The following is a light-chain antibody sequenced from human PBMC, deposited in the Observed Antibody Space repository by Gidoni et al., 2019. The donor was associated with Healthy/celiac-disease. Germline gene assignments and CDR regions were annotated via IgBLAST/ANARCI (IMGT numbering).Light chain of an antibody. J-gene: IGKJ5*01. CDR2: DAS. V-gene: IGKV3-11*01. CDR3: QQRSNWPKGT. CDR1: QSVSSY. Sequence: EIVLTQSPATLSLSPGERATLSCRASQSVSSYLAWYQQKPGQAPRLLIYDASNRATGIPARCSGSGYGTDFTLTISSLETEDFAVYYCQQRSNWPKGTFGQGTRMEIK.